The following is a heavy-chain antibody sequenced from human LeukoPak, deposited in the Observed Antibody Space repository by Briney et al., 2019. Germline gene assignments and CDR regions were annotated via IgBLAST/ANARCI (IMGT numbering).Heavy chain of an antibody. CDR1: GASMSSYY. CDR2: IYYSGTT. D-gene: IGHD2-21*02. Sequence: PSETLSLTCTVSGASMSSYYWSWIRQPPGKGLEWIAYIYYSGTTNYNPSLMSRVTISVDTSKNQFPLKLNSVTAADTAVYYCAVLPGKSGTASYWGQGTLVTVSS. J-gene: IGHJ4*02. CDR3: AVLPGKSGTASY. V-gene: IGHV4-59*01.